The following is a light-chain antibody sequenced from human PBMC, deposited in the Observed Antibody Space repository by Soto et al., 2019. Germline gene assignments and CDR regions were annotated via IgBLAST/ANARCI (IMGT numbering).Light chain of an antibody. CDR2: KAS. V-gene: IGKV1-5*03. J-gene: IGKJ1*01. Sequence: DIQMTQSPSTLSGSVGVRVTITCRASQTISSWLAWYQQKPGKAPKLLIYKASTLKSGVPSRFSGSGSGTEFTLTISSLQPDDFAPYYCQHYNSYPEAFGQGTKGDI. CDR1: QTISSW. CDR3: QHYNSYPEA.